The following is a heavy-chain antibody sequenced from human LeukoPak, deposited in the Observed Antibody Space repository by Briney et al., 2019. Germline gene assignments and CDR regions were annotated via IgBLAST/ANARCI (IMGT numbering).Heavy chain of an antibody. D-gene: IGHD6-13*01. J-gene: IGHJ4*02. CDR1: GFTFNSYG. CDR3: AKALGQQLVDY. Sequence: GRSLRLSCAASGFTFNSYGMHWVRQAPGKGLEWVAVISYDGSNKYYADSVKGRFTISRDNSKNTLYLQMNSLRAEDTAVYYCAKALGQQLVDYWGQGTLVTVSS. V-gene: IGHV3-30*18. CDR2: ISYDGSNK.